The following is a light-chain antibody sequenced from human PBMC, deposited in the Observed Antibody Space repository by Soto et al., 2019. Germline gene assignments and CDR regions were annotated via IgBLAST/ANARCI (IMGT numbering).Light chain of an antibody. CDR3: SSYAGSNNVV. V-gene: IGLV2-8*01. CDR2: EVN. Sequence: QSALTQPPSASGSPGQSVTISCTGTSSDLGGYNFVSWYQQHPGKAPKLMIYEVNNRPSGVPDRFSGSKSGNTASLTVSGLQAEDEADYYCSSYAGSNNVVFGGGTKLTVL. J-gene: IGLJ2*01. CDR1: SSDLGGYNF.